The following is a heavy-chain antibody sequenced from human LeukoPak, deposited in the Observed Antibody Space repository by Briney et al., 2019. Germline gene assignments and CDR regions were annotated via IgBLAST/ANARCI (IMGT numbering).Heavy chain of an antibody. J-gene: IGHJ4*02. CDR1: GFTVSSNY. V-gene: IGHV3-66*01. Sequence: PGGSLRLSCAASGFTVSSNYMSWVRQAPGKGLEWVSVIYSGGSTYYADSVKGRFTISRDNSKNTLYLQMNSLRAEDTAVYYCARVTASSSSPFDYWGQGTLVTVSS. CDR3: ARVTASSSSPFDY. CDR2: IYSGGST. D-gene: IGHD6-13*01.